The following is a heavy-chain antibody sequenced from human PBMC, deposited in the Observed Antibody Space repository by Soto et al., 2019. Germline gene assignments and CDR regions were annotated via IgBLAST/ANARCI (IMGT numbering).Heavy chain of an antibody. Sequence: EVQLVESGGGLVQPGGSLRLSCAASGFSYSTYDIQWVRQTAGKGLEWVSAIGTAGDTHYSGSVKGRFTISRENAKDSSYLLMNSLRVEDTAVYYCARDPSGWGLDVWGQGTTVTISS. J-gene: IGHJ6*02. CDR1: GFSYSTYD. CDR3: ARDPSGWGLDV. V-gene: IGHV3-13*01. D-gene: IGHD1-26*01. CDR2: IGTAGDT.